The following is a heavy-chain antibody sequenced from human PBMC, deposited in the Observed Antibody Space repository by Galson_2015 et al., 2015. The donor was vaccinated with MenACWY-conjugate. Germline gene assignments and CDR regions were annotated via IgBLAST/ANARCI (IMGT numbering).Heavy chain of an antibody. CDR3: ARGGSYEGYAFEI. V-gene: IGHV3-53*01. Sequence: SLRLCCAASGFPVSSNYMNWVRQAPGKGLEWVSVIYSGGSTDYADSVKGRLTISRDNPKNTLYLQMNGLRVEDTAVYYCARGGSYEGYAFEIWGQGTMVTVSS. CDR1: GFPVSSNY. J-gene: IGHJ3*02. D-gene: IGHD3-3*01. CDR2: IYSGGST.